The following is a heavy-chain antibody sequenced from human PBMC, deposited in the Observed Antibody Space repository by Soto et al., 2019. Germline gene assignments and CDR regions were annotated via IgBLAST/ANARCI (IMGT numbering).Heavy chain of an antibody. V-gene: IGHV3-9*01. CDR1: GFTFDDYA. CDR2: ISWNSGSL. CDR3: AKGRTSQNYNGMDV. J-gene: IGHJ6*02. Sequence: EVQLVESGGGLVQPGRSLRLSCAASGFTFDDYAMHWVRQAPGKGLEWVSGISWNSGSLGYADSVKGRFTISRDNAKNSLHLQMNSLRAEDTALYYCAKGRTSQNYNGMDVCGQGTTVTVSS.